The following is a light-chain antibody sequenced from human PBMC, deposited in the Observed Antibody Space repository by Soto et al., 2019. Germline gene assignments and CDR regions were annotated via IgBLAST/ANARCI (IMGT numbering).Light chain of an antibody. CDR2: EVT. V-gene: IGLV2-8*01. CDR3: NSYAGGNEVV. Sequence: QSVLTQPPSASGSPGQSVTVSCTGTSSDVGGYNYVSWYQQHPGKAPKLIIYEVTKRPSGVPDRFSGSKSGNTASLTVSGLPAEDEADYYCNSYAGGNEVVFGGGTQLTV. J-gene: IGLJ2*01. CDR1: SSDVGGYNY.